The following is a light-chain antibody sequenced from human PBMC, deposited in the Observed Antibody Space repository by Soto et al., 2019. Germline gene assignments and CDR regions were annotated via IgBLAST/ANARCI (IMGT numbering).Light chain of an antibody. CDR2: RTS. CDR3: QQYNNWPGAT. V-gene: IGKV3-15*01. Sequence: EIVRTRSPATLSVAPGVEATLSCRASQSINGNLAGYQQKPGQAHRLLMFRTSTSATGFPARFSASGSGTEFNLTISSLQSEYFAIYYCQQYNNWPGATFGRG. CDR1: QSINGN. J-gene: IGKJ4*01.